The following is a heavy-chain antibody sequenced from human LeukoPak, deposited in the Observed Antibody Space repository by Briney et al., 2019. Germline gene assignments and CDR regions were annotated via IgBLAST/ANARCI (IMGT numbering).Heavy chain of an antibody. CDR2: INHSGST. J-gene: IGHJ4*02. D-gene: IGHD3-10*01. V-gene: IGHV4-34*01. CDR3: ATRSYYYGSGLDDY. Sequence: SETLSLTCAVYGGSFSGYYWSWIRHPPGKGLEWIGEINHSGSTNYNPSLKSRVTISVDTSKNQFSLKLSSVTAADTAVYYCATRSYYYGSGLDDYWGQGTLVTVSS. CDR1: GGSFSGYY.